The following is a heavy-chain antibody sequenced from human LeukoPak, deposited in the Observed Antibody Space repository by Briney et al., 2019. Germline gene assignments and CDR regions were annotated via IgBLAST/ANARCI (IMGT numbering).Heavy chain of an antibody. D-gene: IGHD3-3*01. CDR1: GFTFSSYA. CDR3: ARVLRVLRFLECPVGMDV. CDR2: ISYDGSNK. J-gene: IGHJ6*04. Sequence: PGGPLRLSCAASGFTFSSYAMHWVRQAPGKGLEWVAVISYDGSNKYYADSVKGRFTISRDNSKNTLYLQMNSLRAEDTAVYYCARVLRVLRFLECPVGMDVWGKGTTVTVSS. V-gene: IGHV3-30*04.